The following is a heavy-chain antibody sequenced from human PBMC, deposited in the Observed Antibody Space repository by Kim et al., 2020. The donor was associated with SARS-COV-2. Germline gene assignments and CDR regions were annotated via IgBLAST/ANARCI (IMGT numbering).Heavy chain of an antibody. Sequence: GGSLRLSCAASGFTFSGSTIHWVRQASGKGLEWVGRIRSKANSYATAYAASVKGRFTISRDDSKNTAYLQMNSLKTEDTAVYYCTRRSDRLYYAMDVWGQGTTVTVSS. CDR2: IRSKANSYAT. CDR3: TRRSDRLYYAMDV. CDR1: GFTFSGST. J-gene: IGHJ6*02. V-gene: IGHV3-73*01.